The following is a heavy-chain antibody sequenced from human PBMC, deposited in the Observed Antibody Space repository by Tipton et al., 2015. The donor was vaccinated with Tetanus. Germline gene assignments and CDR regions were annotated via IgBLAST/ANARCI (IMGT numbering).Heavy chain of an antibody. J-gene: IGHJ6*02. CDR2: INHSGTA. V-gene: IGHV4-34*10. Sequence: GLVKPSETLSLTCAVSGGSFSDFYWSWIRQVPGQGLEWLGEINHSGTANKNPSLKSRVTMSVDTSNTQFSLRLDSVTAADTAVYYCARDSNFYSYSYKGMDVWGQGTTVTVSS. D-gene: IGHD4-11*01. CDR3: ARDSNFYSYSYKGMDV. CDR1: GGSFSDFY.